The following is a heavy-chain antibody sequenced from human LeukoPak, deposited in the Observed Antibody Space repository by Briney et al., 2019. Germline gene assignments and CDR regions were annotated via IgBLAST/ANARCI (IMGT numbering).Heavy chain of an antibody. CDR2: INHSGIT. V-gene: IGHV4-34*01. J-gene: IGHJ4*02. CDR3: ARADMTTAHDY. CDR1: GGSFSDYY. D-gene: IGHD4-17*01. Sequence: SETLSLTCAVYGGSFSDYYWSWIRQPPGKGLEWIGEINHSGITNYNPSLKSRVTISVDTSKNQFSLKLSSVTAADTAVYYCARADMTTAHDYWGQGTLVTVSS.